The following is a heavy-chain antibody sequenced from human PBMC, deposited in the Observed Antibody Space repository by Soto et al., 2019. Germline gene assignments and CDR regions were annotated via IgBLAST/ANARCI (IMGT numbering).Heavy chain of an antibody. V-gene: IGHV4-39*01. D-gene: IGHD3-10*01. Sequence: SETLSLTCTVSGGSISSSSYYWGWIRQPPGKGLEWIGSIYYSGSTYYNPSLKSRVTISVDTSKNQFSLKLSSVTAADTAVYYCARFYGSGSYYVGPGYYYMDVWGKGTTVTV. CDR2: IYYSGST. CDR1: GGSISSSSYY. J-gene: IGHJ6*03. CDR3: ARFYGSGSYYVGPGYYYMDV.